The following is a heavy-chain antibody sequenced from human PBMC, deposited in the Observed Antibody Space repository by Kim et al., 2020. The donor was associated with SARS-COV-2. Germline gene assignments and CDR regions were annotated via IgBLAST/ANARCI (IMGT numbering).Heavy chain of an antibody. CDR3: ARGPLWFGEPIGEGDFDY. V-gene: IGHV3-48*02. J-gene: IGHJ4*02. Sequence: GGSLRLSCAASGFTFSSYNMNWVRQAPGKGLEWVSYISSSSSTIYYADSVKGRFTISRDNAKNSLYLQMNSLRDEDTAVYYCARGPLWFGEPIGEGDFDYWGQGTLVTVSS. CDR2: ISSSSSTI. CDR1: GFTFSSYN. D-gene: IGHD3-10*01.